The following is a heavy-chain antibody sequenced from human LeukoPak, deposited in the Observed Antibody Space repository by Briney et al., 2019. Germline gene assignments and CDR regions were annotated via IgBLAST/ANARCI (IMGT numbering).Heavy chain of an antibody. V-gene: IGHV3-30*18. CDR2: ISYEGSNK. D-gene: IGHD6-19*01. J-gene: IGHJ6*02. CDR1: GFTFSSYG. CDR3: AKDLEGGWYQGYYYYGMDV. Sequence: GGSLRLSCAASGFTFSSYGMHWVRQAPGKGLEWVAVISYEGSNKYYADSVKGRFTISRDNSKNTLYLQMNSLRAEDTAVYYCAKDLEGGWYQGYYYYGMDVWGQGTTVTVSS.